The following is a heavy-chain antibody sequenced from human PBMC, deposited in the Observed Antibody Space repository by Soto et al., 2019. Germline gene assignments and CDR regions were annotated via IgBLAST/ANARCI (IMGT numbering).Heavy chain of an antibody. V-gene: IGHV1-46*03. CDR2: INPSGGST. D-gene: IGHD3-3*01. Sequence: ASVKVSCKASGYTFTSYYMHWVRQAPGQGLEWMGIINPSGGSTSYAQKFQGRVTMTRDTSTSTVYMELSSLRSEDTAVYYCARDAVGAVLRFLEWFDSYYYYMDVWGKGTTVTVSS. CDR3: ARDAVGAVLRFLEWFDSYYYYMDV. J-gene: IGHJ6*03. CDR1: GYTFTSYY.